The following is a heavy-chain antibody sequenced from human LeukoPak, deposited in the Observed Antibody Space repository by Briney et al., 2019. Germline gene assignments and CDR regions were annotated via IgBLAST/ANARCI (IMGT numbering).Heavy chain of an antibody. V-gene: IGHV4-39*07. D-gene: IGHD6-13*01. CDR3: ARDHGSSNWYYY. CDR2: IYYSGSS. J-gene: IGHJ4*02. Sequence: SETLSLTCTVSGGSISSSSYYWGWIRQPPGKGLEWIGTIYYSGSSYYNPSLRSRVTISADTSKNQFSLKLTSVTAADTAVYYCARDHGSSNWYYYWGQGTLVTVSS. CDR1: GGSISSSSYY.